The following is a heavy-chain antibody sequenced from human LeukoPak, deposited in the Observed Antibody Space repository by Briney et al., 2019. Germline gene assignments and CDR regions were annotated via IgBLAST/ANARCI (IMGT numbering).Heavy chain of an antibody. Sequence: GGSLRLSCAASGFTFSTYSMNWVRQAPGKGLEWVSSISSSSSYRYYADSVKGRFTISRDNAKNSLYLQMNSLRAEDTAVYYCASANDPDAFDIWGQGTMVTVSS. D-gene: IGHD1-1*01. CDR1: GFTFSTYS. J-gene: IGHJ3*02. CDR3: ASANDPDAFDI. V-gene: IGHV3-21*01. CDR2: ISSSSSYR.